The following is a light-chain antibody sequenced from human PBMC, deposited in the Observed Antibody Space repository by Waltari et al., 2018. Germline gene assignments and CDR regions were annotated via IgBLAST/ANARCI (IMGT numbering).Light chain of an antibody. J-gene: IGKJ3*01. CDR2: EAT. V-gene: IGKV1-5*03. Sequence: DIQMTQSPSTLSASVGDRATITGRASQSIGCWLAWYQQKPGTAPKLLIYEATSLEGGVPSRFSASGSGTECTLTISSLQPDDFATYYRQRYNSYPITFGPGTKVDI. CDR1: QSIGCW. CDR3: QRYNSYPIT.